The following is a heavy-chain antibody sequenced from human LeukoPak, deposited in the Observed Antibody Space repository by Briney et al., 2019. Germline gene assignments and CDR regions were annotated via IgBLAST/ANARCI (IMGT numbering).Heavy chain of an antibody. CDR1: GGTFSSYA. J-gene: IGHJ4*02. V-gene: IGHV1-69*05. CDR2: IIPIFGTA. CDR3: ARERRSGSYPNPLDY. D-gene: IGHD1-26*01. Sequence: SVKVSCKASGGTFSSYAISWVRQAPGQGLEWMGGIIPIFGTANYAQKFQGRVTITTDESTSTAYMELSSLRSEDTAVYYCARERRSGSYPNPLDYWGQGTLVTVSS.